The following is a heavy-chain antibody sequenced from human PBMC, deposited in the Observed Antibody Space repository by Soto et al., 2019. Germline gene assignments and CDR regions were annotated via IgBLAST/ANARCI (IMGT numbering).Heavy chain of an antibody. D-gene: IGHD2-8*02. CDR1: GGSITSTNHY. J-gene: IGHJ4*02. V-gene: IGHV4-31*02. CDR3: AREVSGTGAFDY. CDR2: IYDSGIT. Sequence: QVQLEQSGPGLVKPSQTLTLTCNISGGSITSTNHYWSWIRQSPREGLEWIGYIYDSGITHYNPSFMGRVISLGDTSQSPFSLLMHSVTVADSAVYYCAREVSGTGAFDYWGRGTLVTFSS.